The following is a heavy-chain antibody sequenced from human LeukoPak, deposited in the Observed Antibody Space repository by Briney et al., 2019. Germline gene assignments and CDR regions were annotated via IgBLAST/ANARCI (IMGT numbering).Heavy chain of an antibody. CDR3: TRGAGWLIDY. CDR2: FYNSGRS. J-gene: IGHJ4*02. D-gene: IGHD3-16*01. CDR1: DDSISDFY. Sequence: SETLPLTCTVSDDSISDFYRGWIRQPPGKGLEWIGYFYNSGRSTYNPSLKSRVTISADTSKNHFSLKLNSVTTADTAVYYCTRGAGWLIDYWGQGILVTVSS. V-gene: IGHV4-59*01.